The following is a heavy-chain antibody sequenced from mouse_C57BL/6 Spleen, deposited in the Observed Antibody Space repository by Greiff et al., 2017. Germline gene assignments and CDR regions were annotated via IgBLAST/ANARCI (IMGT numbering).Heavy chain of an antibody. CDR2: INYDGSST. J-gene: IGHJ4*01. D-gene: IGHD1-2*01. CDR1: GFTFSDYY. CDR3: ARGGILRPYYYAMDY. Sequence: EVQRVEPEGGLVQPGSSMKLSCTASGFTFSDYYMAWVRQVPEKGLEWVANINYDGSSTYYLDTLKSRFIISRDNAKNILYLQLSSLKSEDTATYYCARGGILRPYYYAMDYWGQGTSVTVSS. V-gene: IGHV5-16*01.